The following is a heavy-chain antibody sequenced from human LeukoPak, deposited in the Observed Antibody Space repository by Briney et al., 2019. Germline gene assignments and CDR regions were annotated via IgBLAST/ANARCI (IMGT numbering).Heavy chain of an antibody. CDR2: IYDTGSS. V-gene: IGHV4-59*01. D-gene: IGHD1-26*01. CDR3: ARDIGSGSYNI. J-gene: IGHJ3*02. Sequence: SETLSLTCTVSGGSITSYYWSWLRQPPGKGLEWIGYIYDTGSSNYNPSLKSRVTISVDTSKNQFSLNVSSVTAADPAVYYCARDIGSGSYNIWGQGTMVTVS. CDR1: GGSITSYY.